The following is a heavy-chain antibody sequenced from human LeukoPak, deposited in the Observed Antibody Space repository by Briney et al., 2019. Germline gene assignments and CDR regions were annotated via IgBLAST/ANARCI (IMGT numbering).Heavy chain of an antibody. J-gene: IGHJ6*02. V-gene: IGHV4-59*01. CDR2: IHYSGST. CDR3: ASADGTNYYYYGMDV. D-gene: IGHD2-2*01. CDR1: GGSISGYY. Sequence: PSETLSLTCTVSGGSISGYYWTWIRQSPGKGLEWIGYIHYSGSTNYNPSPKSRVTISLDTSKSQFSLKLSSVTAADTAVYYCASADGTNYYYYGMDVWGQGTTVTVSS.